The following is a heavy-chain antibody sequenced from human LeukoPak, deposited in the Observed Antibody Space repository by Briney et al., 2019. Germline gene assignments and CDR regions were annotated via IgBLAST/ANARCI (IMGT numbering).Heavy chain of an antibody. J-gene: IGHJ6*02. D-gene: IGHD1-26*01. CDR2: TYYRSKRYN. CDR3: AKDRDSGSCPGMDV. CDR1: GDSVSNNSTA. V-gene: IGHV6-1*01. Sequence: SETLSLTCAISGDSVSNNSTAWNWIRQSPSRGLEWLGRTYYRSKRYNDYAVSVKSRITINPDTSKNQFSLQLNSVTPEDTAVYYCAKDRDSGSCPGMDVWGRGTTVTVSS.